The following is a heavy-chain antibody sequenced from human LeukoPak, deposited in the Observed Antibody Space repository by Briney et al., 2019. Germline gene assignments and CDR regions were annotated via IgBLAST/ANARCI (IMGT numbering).Heavy chain of an antibody. J-gene: IGHJ5*02. Sequence: ASVRVSCKVSGYTLTELSMHWVRQAAGKGLEWMGGFDPEDGETIYAQKFQGRVTMTEDTSTDTAYMERSSLRSEDTAVYYCATTGYYYGSGSYHHRAAAINWLDPWGQGTLVTVSS. V-gene: IGHV1-24*01. D-gene: IGHD3-10*01. CDR1: GYTLTELS. CDR3: ATTGYYYGSGSYHHRAAAINWLDP. CDR2: FDPEDGET.